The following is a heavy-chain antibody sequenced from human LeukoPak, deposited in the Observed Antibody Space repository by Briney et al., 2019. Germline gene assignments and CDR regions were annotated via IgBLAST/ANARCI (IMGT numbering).Heavy chain of an antibody. D-gene: IGHD7-27*01. J-gene: IGHJ4*02. V-gene: IGHV1-8*01. CDR2: MSSNSGDT. CDR1: GYTFTSYD. CDR3: ARGPPNWGYDY. Sequence: ASVKVSCKASGYTFTSYDFNWVRQATGQRPEWMGWMSSNSGDTGYAQKFQDRVTMTRNTSISTAYMELSSLRSDDTAVYYCARGPPNWGYDYWGPGTLVTVSS.